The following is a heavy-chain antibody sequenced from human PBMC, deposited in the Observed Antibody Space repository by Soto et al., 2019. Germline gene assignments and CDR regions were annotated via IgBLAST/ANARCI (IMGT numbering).Heavy chain of an antibody. CDR3: ARGLKNYYGVDV. V-gene: IGHV3-74*01. CDR1: GFTFSTYW. J-gene: IGHJ6*02. Sequence: EVQVVESGGGLVKPGGSLRLSCAASGFTFSTYWMHWVRQVPGKGLVWVSRIKGDGSSISYADSVKGRFTISRDNAENTLYLQMGSLRADDTAVYYCARGLKNYYGVDVWGQGTTVTVSS. CDR2: IKGDGSSI.